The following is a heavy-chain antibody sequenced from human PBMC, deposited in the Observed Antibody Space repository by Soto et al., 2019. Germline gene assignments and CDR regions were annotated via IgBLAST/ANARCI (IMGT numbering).Heavy chain of an antibody. J-gene: IGHJ4*02. D-gene: IGHD6-13*01. CDR3: ARVPGRGLAAAGHFDY. CDR1: GGTFSSYA. CDR2: IIPIFGTA. V-gene: IGHV1-69*01. Sequence: QVQLVQSGAEVKKPGSSVKVSCKASGGTFSSYAISWVRQAPGQGLEWMGGIIPIFGTANYAQKFQGRVTITAEESTSTAYMELSSLRSEDTAVYYCARVPGRGLAAAGHFDYWGEGTLVTVSS.